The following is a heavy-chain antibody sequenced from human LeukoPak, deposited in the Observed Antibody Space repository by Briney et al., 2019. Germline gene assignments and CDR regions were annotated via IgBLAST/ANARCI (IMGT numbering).Heavy chain of an antibody. Sequence: GGSLRLSCAASGFTFSSYAMHWVRQAPGKGLEWVAVISYDGSNKYYADSVKGRFTISRDNSKNTLYLQMNSLRAEDTAVYYCAREGYTAFDIWGQGTMVTVSS. CDR2: ISYDGSNK. J-gene: IGHJ3*02. CDR3: AREGYTAFDI. D-gene: IGHD6-13*01. V-gene: IGHV3-30*04. CDR1: GFTFSSYA.